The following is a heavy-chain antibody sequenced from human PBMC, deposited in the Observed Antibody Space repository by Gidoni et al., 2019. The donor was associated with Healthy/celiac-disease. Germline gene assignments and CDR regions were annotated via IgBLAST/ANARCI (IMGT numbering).Heavy chain of an antibody. CDR2: INHSGST. D-gene: IGHD3-10*01. V-gene: IGHV4-34*01. CDR1: GGSFSGYY. CDR3: ARGLNYYGSGSYYNRQLRNWFDP. J-gene: IGHJ5*02. Sequence: QVQLQQWGAGLLKPSETLSLPCAVYGGSFSGYYWSWIRPPPGKGLEWIGEINHSGSTNYNPSRKSRVTISVDTSKNQFSLKLSSVTAADTAVYYCARGLNYYGSGSYYNRQLRNWFDPWGQGTLVTVSS.